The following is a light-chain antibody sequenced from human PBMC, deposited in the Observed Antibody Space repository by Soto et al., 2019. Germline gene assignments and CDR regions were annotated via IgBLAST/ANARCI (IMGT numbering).Light chain of an antibody. V-gene: IGLV1-40*01. Sequence: QSVLTQPPSVSGAPGQRVTISCTGSYSNIGAGYEVHWYQQIPGTAPKLLISGHNNRPSGVPDRFFGSKSGTSASLTIIGLQAEDEADYYCCSYAGSSTSFGTGTKVTVL. J-gene: IGLJ1*01. CDR2: GHN. CDR1: YSNIGAGYE. CDR3: CSYAGSSTS.